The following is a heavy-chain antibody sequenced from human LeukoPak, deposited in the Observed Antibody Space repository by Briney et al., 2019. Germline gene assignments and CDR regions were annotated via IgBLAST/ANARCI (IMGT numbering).Heavy chain of an antibody. CDR2: ISYDGSNK. Sequence: PGGSLRISCAASGFTFSSYAKHWVRQAPGKGLEWVAVISYDGSNKYYADSVKGRFTISRDNSKNTLYLQMNSLRAEDTAVYYCARDFPSGVTTVTTNDYWGQGTLVTVSS. D-gene: IGHD4-17*01. CDR3: ARDFPSGVTTVTTNDY. J-gene: IGHJ4*02. V-gene: IGHV3-30-3*01. CDR1: GFTFSSYA.